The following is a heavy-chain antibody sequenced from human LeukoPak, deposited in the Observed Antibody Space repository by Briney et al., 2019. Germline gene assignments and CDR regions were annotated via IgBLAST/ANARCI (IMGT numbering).Heavy chain of an antibody. D-gene: IGHD3-10*01. Sequence: ASVKVSCKLSGDTLTKLSMHWVRQSPGKGLERMGGFVPEDGETIYAQKFQGRVTMTEDTSTDTAYMELSSLRSDDTAVYFCATLPRGHLFDSWGQGTLVTVSS. CDR1: GDTLTKLS. V-gene: IGHV1-24*01. CDR2: FVPEDGET. J-gene: IGHJ4*02. CDR3: ATLPRGHLFDS.